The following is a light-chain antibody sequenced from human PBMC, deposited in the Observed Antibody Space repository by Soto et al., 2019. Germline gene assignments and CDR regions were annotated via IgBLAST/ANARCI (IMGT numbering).Light chain of an antibody. CDR1: QSVSNNY. CDR3: QQYINWPYT. J-gene: IGKJ2*01. CDR2: DVF. Sequence: EIVLTQSPGTLSLSPGERATLSCRASQSVSNNYLAWYQQKPGQAPRLLIYDVFNRATGIPARFSGSGSGTDFTLTISSLEPEDFAVYYCQQYINWPYTFGQGTKVDI. V-gene: IGKV3D-20*02.